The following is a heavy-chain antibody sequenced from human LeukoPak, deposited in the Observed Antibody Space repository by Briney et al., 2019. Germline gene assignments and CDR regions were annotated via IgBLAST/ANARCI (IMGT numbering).Heavy chain of an antibody. CDR3: ARATDYYDSSGYYSY. D-gene: IGHD3-22*01. CDR2: IYYSGST. CDR1: GGSISSYY. V-gene: IGHV4-59*01. Sequence: PSETLSLTCTVSGGSISSYYWSWIRQPPGKGLEWIGYIYYSGSTNYNPSLKSRVTISVDTSKNQFSLKLSSVTAADTAVYYCARATDYYDSSGYYSYWGQGTLVTVSS. J-gene: IGHJ4*02.